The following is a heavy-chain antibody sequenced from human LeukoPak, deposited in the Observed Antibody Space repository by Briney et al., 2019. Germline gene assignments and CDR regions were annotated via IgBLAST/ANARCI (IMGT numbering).Heavy chain of an antibody. CDR3: ARGILWFGELSGLGY. CDR2: INAGNGNT. V-gene: IGHV1-3*01. D-gene: IGHD3-10*01. Sequence: ASVKVSCKASGYTFTNYAMHWVRQAPGQRLEWMGWINAGNGNTKYSQKFQDRVTITRDTSASTAYMELSSLKSEDTAVYYCARGILWFGELSGLGYWGQGTLVTVSS. CDR1: GYTFTNYA. J-gene: IGHJ4*02.